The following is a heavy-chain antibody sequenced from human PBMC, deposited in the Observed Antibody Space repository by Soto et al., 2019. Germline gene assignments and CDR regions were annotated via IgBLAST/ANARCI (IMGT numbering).Heavy chain of an antibody. CDR3: ASSGYYDILTGYYGRSYYFDY. Sequence: PGGSLRLSCAASGFTFSSYGMHWVRQAPGKGLEWVAVIWYDGSNKYYADSVKGRFTISRDNSKNTLYLQMNSLRAEDTAVYYCASSGYYDILTGYYGRSYYFDYWGQGTLVTVS. D-gene: IGHD3-9*01. CDR1: GFTFSSYG. CDR2: IWYDGSNK. V-gene: IGHV3-33*01. J-gene: IGHJ4*02.